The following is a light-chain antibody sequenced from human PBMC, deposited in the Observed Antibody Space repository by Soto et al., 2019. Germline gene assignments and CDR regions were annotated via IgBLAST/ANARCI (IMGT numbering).Light chain of an antibody. CDR1: SSDVGGYNY. CDR2: EVS. V-gene: IGLV2-8*01. Sequence: QSALTQPPSASGSPGQSVTISCTGTSSDVGGYNYVSWYQQHPGKAPKLMIYEVSKRPSGVPDRFSGSKSGNTASLTVSGLQAEDEADYYCSSYVGSNNLVFGAGTKLTVL. J-gene: IGLJ2*01. CDR3: SSYVGSNNLV.